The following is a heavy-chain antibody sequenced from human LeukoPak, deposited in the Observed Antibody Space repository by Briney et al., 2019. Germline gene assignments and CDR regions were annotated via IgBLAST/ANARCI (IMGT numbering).Heavy chain of an antibody. CDR3: ARGFSSGWNGRVSFDP. J-gene: IGHJ5*02. CDR1: GGSVSSYY. V-gene: IGHV4-59*02. Sequence: SETLSLTCTGFGGSVSSYYWNWIRQPPGKGLEWIGFFYHSGGTHYNPSLKSRVTISLDTSKNQLSLNLNSVTAADTAVYYCARGFSSGWNGRVSFDPWGQGTLVAVSS. D-gene: IGHD1-1*01. CDR2: FYHSGGT.